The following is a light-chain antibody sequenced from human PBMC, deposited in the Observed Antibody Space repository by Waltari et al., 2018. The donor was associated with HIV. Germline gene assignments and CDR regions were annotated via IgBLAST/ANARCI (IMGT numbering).Light chain of an antibody. CDR1: GSDRGDYNY. CDR3: SSYSLVNTAL. Sequence: QSALTQHASVSGSPGQSLTISCTGTGSDRGDYNYVPWYQHHPGRDPKLIIYYVTKRPSGVSNRFSGSKSGYTASLTISGLQAEDEADYYCSSYSLVNTALFGGGTKLTVL. J-gene: IGLJ2*01. CDR2: YVT. V-gene: IGLV2-14*03.